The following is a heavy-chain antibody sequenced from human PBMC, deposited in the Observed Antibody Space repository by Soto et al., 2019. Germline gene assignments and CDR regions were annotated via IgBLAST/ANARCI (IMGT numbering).Heavy chain of an antibody. D-gene: IGHD1-1*01. Sequence: GGSLRLSCAASGFTFSSYGMHWVRQAPGKGLEWVAVIWYDGSNKYYADSVKGRFTISRDNSKNTLYLQMNSLRAEDTAVYYCARDLRPGPPENWFDPWGQGTLVTVSS. V-gene: IGHV3-33*01. CDR3: ARDLRPGPPENWFDP. CDR1: GFTFSSYG. J-gene: IGHJ5*02. CDR2: IWYDGSNK.